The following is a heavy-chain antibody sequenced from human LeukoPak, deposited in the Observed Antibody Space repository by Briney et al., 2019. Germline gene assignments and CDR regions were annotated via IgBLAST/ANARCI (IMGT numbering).Heavy chain of an antibody. J-gene: IGHJ4*02. D-gene: IGHD3-3*01. CDR1: GGSISSYY. V-gene: IGHV4-39*01. Sequence: SETLSLTCTVSGGSISSYYWSWIRQPPGKGLEWIGTIYYSETIYYNPSLRTRVTLSVDTPKNQFSLKLSSVTAADTAVYYCTSRPYDFWSGYLDYWGQGTLVTVSS. CDR2: IYYSETI. CDR3: TSRPYDFWSGYLDY.